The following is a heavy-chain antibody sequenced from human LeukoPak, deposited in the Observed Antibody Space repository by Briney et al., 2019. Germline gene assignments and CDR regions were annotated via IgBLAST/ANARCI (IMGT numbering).Heavy chain of an antibody. D-gene: IGHD6-13*01. Sequence: SETLSLTCTVSGGSLSSYYWSWIRQPPGKGLEWIGYIYYSRSTNYNPSLKSRVTISVDTSKNQFSLKLSSVTAADTAVYYCARGFTQQLGDYGMDVWGQGTTVTVSS. J-gene: IGHJ6*02. CDR3: ARGFTQQLGDYGMDV. CDR1: GGSLSSYY. CDR2: IYYSRST. V-gene: IGHV4-59*01.